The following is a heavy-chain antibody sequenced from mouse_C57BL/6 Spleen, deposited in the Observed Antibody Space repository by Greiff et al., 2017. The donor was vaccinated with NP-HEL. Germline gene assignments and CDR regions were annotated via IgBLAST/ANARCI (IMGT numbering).Heavy chain of an antibody. CDR2: ISYSGST. CDR3: AVYYDYDNLFAY. CDR1: GYSITSGYD. V-gene: IGHV3-1*01. Sequence: EVQLKESGPGMVKPSQSLSLTCTVTGYSITSGYDWHWIRHFPGNKLEWMGYISYSGSTNYNPSLKSRISITHDTSKNHFFLKLNSVTTEDTATYYCAVYYDYDNLFAYWGQGTLVTVSA. J-gene: IGHJ3*01. D-gene: IGHD2-4*01.